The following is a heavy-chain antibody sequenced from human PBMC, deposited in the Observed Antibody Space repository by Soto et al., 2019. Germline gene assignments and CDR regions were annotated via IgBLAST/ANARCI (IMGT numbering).Heavy chain of an antibody. CDR3: DHRGTIGSRYDY. D-gene: IGHD6-19*01. Sequence: SGPTLVNPGDALRVTFTFCVVSLSSGGVGVGGIGQPPGQALEWLAFIYWDDDKRYRPSLKTRLTITKETNKNQVLITLANLDPVHTPTHFCDHRGTIGSRYDYCGQRPQVTVSS. V-gene: IGHV2-5*02. CDR1: VVSLSSGGVG. CDR2: IYWDDDK. J-gene: IGHJ4*02.